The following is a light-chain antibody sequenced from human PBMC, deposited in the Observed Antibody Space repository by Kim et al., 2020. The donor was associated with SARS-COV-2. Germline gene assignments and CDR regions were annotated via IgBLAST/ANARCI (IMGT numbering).Light chain of an antibody. CDR1: SSDVGSYNL. J-gene: IGLJ3*02. Sequence: QSALTQPASVSGSPGQSITISCTGTSSDVGSYNLVSWYQQHPGKAPKLMIYEGNKRPSGVSNRFSGSKSGNTASLTISGLQAEDEADYYCCSYAGSSTWVFGGGTQLTV. CDR3: CSYAGSSTWV. CDR2: EGN. V-gene: IGLV2-23*01.